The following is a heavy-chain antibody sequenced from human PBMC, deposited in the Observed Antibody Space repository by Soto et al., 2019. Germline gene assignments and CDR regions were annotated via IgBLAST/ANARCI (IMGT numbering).Heavy chain of an antibody. V-gene: IGHV4-59*08. Sequence: QVQLQESGPGLVKPSETLSLTCTVSGGSISSYYWSWIRQPPGKGLEWIGYIYYSGSTNYNPSLKSRVTISVDTSKIQFSLKLSSVTAADTAVYYCAGTYYDILTGYPLPYYFDYWGQGTLVTVSS. CDR1: GGSISSYY. CDR3: AGTYYDILTGYPLPYYFDY. J-gene: IGHJ4*02. CDR2: IYYSGST. D-gene: IGHD3-9*01.